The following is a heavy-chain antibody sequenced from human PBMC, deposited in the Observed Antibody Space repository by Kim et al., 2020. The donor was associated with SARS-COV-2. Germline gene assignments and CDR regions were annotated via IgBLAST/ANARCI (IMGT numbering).Heavy chain of an antibody. CDR2: IWYDGSNK. V-gene: IGHV3-33*01. J-gene: IGHJ6*02. Sequence: GGSLRLSCAASGFTFSSYGMHWVRQAPGKGLEWVAVIWYDGSNKYYADSVKGRFTISRDNSKNTLYLQMNSLRAEDTAVYYCARDLITMVLTLDLTGGMGVWGQGTTVTVSS. CDR3: ARDLITMVLTLDLTGGMGV. CDR1: GFTFSSYG. D-gene: IGHD3-10*01.